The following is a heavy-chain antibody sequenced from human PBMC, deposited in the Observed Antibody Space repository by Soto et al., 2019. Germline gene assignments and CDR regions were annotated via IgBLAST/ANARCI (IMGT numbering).Heavy chain of an antibody. D-gene: IGHD2-15*01. Sequence: SVNVSCKASGYTFTGYYMHWVRQAPGQGLEWMGGIIPIFGTANYAQKFQGRVTITAEESTSTAYMELSSLRSEDTAVYYCVLRNPGDAFDIWGQGTMVTVSS. V-gene: IGHV1-69*13. CDR3: VLRNPGDAFDI. J-gene: IGHJ3*02. CDR1: GYTFTGYY. CDR2: IIPIFGTA.